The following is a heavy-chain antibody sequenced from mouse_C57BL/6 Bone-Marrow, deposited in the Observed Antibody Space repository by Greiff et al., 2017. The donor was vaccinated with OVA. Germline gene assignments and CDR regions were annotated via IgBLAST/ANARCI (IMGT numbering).Heavy chain of an antibody. CDR2: IHPNSGST. D-gene: IGHD2-12*01. V-gene: IGHV1-64*01. Sequence: VQLQQPGAELVKPGASVKLSCKASGYTFTSYWMHWVKQRPGQGLEWIGMIHPNSGSTNYNEKFKSKATLTVDKSSSTAYMQLSSLTSEDSAVYYCARLRRTLYYFDYWGQGTTLTVSS. CDR3: ARLRRTLYYFDY. CDR1: GYTFTSYW. J-gene: IGHJ2*01.